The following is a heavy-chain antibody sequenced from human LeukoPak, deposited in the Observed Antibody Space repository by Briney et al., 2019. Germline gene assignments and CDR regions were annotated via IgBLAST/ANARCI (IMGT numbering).Heavy chain of an antibody. CDR3: AKRSGPNSGPFDS. D-gene: IGHD1-1*01. J-gene: IGHJ4*02. CDR2: VRKDATEK. CDR1: GIIFTEYG. Sequence: PGGSLTLSCAASGIIFTEYGMYWVRQAPGKGLEWVAFVRKDATEKKYADSVEGRFTISRDDSENTVYLKMNNLRVDDTAVYYCAKRSGPNSGPFDSWGQGTPVIVSS. V-gene: IGHV3-30*02.